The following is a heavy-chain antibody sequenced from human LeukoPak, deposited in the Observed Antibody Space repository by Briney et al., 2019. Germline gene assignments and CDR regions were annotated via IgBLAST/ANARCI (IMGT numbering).Heavy chain of an antibody. V-gene: IGHV4-31*03. CDR2: IYYSGST. Sequence: PSQTLSLTCTVSGGSISIGGYYWSWIRQHPGKGLEWIGYIYYSGSTYYNPSLKSRVTISVDTSKNQFSLKLSSVTAADTAVYYCARDLHMNYYYYGMDVWGQGTTVTVSS. CDR3: ARDLHMNYYYYGMDV. D-gene: IGHD2-21*01. J-gene: IGHJ6*02. CDR1: GGSISIGGYY.